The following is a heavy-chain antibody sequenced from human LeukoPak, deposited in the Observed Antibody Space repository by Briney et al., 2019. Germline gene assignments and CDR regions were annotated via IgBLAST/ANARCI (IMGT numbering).Heavy chain of an antibody. D-gene: IGHD6-6*01. CDR3: ALAARPSKLDY. Sequence: GASVKVSCKASGYTFTSYAMNWVRQAPGQGLEWMGRINTNTGNPTYAQGFTGRFVFSLDTSVSTAYLQISSLKAEDAAVYYCALAARPSKLDYWGQGTLVTVSS. CDR1: GYTFTSYA. CDR2: INTNTGNP. J-gene: IGHJ4*02. V-gene: IGHV7-4-1*02.